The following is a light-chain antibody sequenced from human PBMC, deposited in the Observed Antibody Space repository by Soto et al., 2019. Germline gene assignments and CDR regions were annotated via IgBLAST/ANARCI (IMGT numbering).Light chain of an antibody. CDR1: QSISSY. CDR2: AAS. V-gene: IGKV1-39*01. CDR3: QQSYSTPYT. Sequence: DIQMTPSPSSLSASVGDRVTITCRASQSISSYLTWYQQNPGKAPQLLIYAASSLQSGVPSRFSGSGSGTDFTLTISRLQPEDFATDYCQQSYSTPYTLGQGTKLEIK. J-gene: IGKJ2*01.